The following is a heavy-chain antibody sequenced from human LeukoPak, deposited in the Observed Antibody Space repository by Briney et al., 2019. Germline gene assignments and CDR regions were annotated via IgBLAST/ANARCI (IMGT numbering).Heavy chain of an antibody. CDR3: AARLTGSYFDY. Sequence: PGGSLSLSCAASGFTFSTYAMSWVRQAPGKGLEWVSAISGNGGNTYYADSVKGRFTISRDNSKNTLYLQINSLRAEDTAVYYCAARLTGSYFDYWGQGTLVTVSS. CDR1: GFTFSTYA. D-gene: IGHD3-9*01. V-gene: IGHV3-23*01. CDR2: ISGNGGNT. J-gene: IGHJ4*02.